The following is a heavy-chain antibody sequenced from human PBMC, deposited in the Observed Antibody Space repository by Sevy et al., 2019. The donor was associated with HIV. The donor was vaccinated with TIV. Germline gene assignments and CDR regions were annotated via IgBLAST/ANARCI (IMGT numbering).Heavy chain of an antibody. Sequence: SETLSLTCTVSGDSINTYYWSWIRQPPGKGLEWIGYVSTSGSTNYNPPLKSRGTIPLDTSRNQVSLKVTSVTAADAAVYYCARLRWDLVVVPGATPGCYFDQWGQGTLVTVSS. CDR1: GDSINTYY. D-gene: IGHD2-2*01. V-gene: IGHV4-4*08. CDR2: VSTSGST. J-gene: IGHJ4*02. CDR3: ARLRWDLVVVPGATPGCYFDQ.